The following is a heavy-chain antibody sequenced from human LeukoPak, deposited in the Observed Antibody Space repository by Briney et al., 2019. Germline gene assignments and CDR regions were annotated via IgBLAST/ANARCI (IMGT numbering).Heavy chain of an antibody. Sequence: SETLSLTCAVYGGSFSDYYWSWVRQPPGRGLEWIGEINRSGRTNYSPSLKSRVSISVDTSKNQFSLTLTSVTAAHTAVYYCARGGATPMVFRYWGQGTLVTVSS. D-gene: IGHD5-18*01. CDR3: ARGGATPMVFRY. CDR1: GGSFSDYY. CDR2: INRSGRT. V-gene: IGHV4-34*01. J-gene: IGHJ4*02.